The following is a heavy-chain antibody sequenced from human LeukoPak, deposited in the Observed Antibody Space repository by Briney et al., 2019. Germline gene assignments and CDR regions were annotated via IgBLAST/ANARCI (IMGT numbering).Heavy chain of an antibody. D-gene: IGHD1-26*01. CDR3: ARVKGASDY. V-gene: IGHV1-2*02. J-gene: IGHJ4*02. CDR1: GYTFTGYY. Sequence: GASVKVSCKASGYTFTGYYMHWVRQAPGQGLEWMAWINPNSGDTNYAQKFQDRVTLTRDTSITTAYMELRNLRSDDTAVYYCARVKGASDYWGQGTLVTVSS. CDR2: INPNSGDT.